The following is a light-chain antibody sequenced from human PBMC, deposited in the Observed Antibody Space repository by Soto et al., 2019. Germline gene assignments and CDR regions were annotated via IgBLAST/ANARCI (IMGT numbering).Light chain of an antibody. V-gene: IGLV2-14*01. J-gene: IGLJ1*01. Sequence: QSVLTQPASVSGSPGQSITISCTGTSSEVGGYNYVSWYQQHPGKAPKLMIYDVSNRPPGVSNRFSGSKSGNTASLTISGLQAEDEADYYCSSYTSSSTPLCVFGTGTKVTVL. CDR2: DVS. CDR3: SSYTSSSTPLCV. CDR1: SSEVGGYNY.